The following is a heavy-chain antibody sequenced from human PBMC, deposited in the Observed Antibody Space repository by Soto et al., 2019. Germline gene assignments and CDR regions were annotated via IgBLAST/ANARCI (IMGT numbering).Heavy chain of an antibody. CDR3: ARAFSGSYPNFDY. CDR2: ITYDGANG. J-gene: IGHJ4*02. V-gene: IGHV3-30*09. Sequence: GGSLRLSCLASGFIFRSYAMHWVRQAPGKGLEWVAVITYDGANGYYADSVRGRFAISRDNSKSTLFLQMNSLRPEDTAVYYCARAFSGSYPNFDYWGQGTLVTVSS. D-gene: IGHD1-26*01. CDR1: GFIFRSYA.